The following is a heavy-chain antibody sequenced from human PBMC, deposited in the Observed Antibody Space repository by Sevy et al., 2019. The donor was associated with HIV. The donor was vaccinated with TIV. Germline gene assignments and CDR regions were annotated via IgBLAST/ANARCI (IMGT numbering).Heavy chain of an antibody. CDR2: ISSSSSYI. J-gene: IGHJ4*02. D-gene: IGHD2-8*01. CDR1: GFTFSSYS. Sequence: GGSLRLSCEASGFTFSSYSMNWVRQAPGKGLEWVSSISSSSSYIYYADSVKGRFTISRDNAKNSLYLQMNSLRAEDTAVYYCARGLMVYPYLFDYWGQGTLVTVSS. CDR3: ARGLMVYPYLFDY. V-gene: IGHV3-21*01.